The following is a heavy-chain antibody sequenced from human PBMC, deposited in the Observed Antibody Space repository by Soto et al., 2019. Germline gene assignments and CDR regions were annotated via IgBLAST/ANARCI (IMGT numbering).Heavy chain of an antibody. CDR1: GFIFSNYG. J-gene: IGHJ4*02. Sequence: QVQLVESGVGVVQPGKSLRLSCAASGFIFSNYGMHWVRQAPGKGLEWVALISFDGKNRNYADSVKGRFTIYRDNPKNTLYLEMNSLRPEDTAFYYCAKRGGVVGGSEHPFFEYWGQGTLVTVSS. CDR3: AKRGGVVGGSEHPFFEY. V-gene: IGHV3-30*18. CDR2: ISFDGKNR. D-gene: IGHD2-15*01.